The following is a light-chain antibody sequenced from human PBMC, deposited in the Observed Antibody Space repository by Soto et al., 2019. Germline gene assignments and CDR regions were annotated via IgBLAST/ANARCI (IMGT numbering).Light chain of an antibody. CDR3: HQYNRWPRT. V-gene: IGKV3-15*01. J-gene: IGKJ1*01. Sequence: EIVMPQSPATLSVSQGQRATLSCRASQSVSYNLAWFQQKPGQPPRLLIYGASSRATGIPARFSGSGSGTEFTLTMSSLQSEDFAVYYCHQYNRWPRTFGQGTKVDIK. CDR1: QSVSYN. CDR2: GAS.